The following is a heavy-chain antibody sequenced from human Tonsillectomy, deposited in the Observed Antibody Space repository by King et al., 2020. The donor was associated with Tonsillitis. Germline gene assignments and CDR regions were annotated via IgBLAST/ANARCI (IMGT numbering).Heavy chain of an antibody. D-gene: IGHD2-2*01. V-gene: IGHV4-59*08. CDR2: IYYSGST. CDR3: ARQHCSSTSCHFDY. CDR1: GGSISSYY. J-gene: IGHJ4*02. Sequence: VQLQESGPGLVKPSETLSLTCTVSGGSISSYYWSWIRQPPGKGLEWIGYIYYSGSTNYNPSLKSRVTISVDTSKNQFSLKLSSVTAADTAVYYCARQHCSSTSCHFDYWGQGTLVTVSS.